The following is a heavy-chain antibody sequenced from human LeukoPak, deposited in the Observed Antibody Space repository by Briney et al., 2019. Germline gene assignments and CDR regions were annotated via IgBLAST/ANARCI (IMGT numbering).Heavy chain of an antibody. D-gene: IGHD5-18*01. CDR1: GFTFSSYS. Sequence: GGSLRLSCAASGFTFSSYSMNWVRQAPGKGLEWVSSISSSSSYIYYADSVKGRFTNSRDNAKNSLYLQVNSLRAEDTAVYYCARADTTHPYYFDYWGQGTLVTVSS. CDR2: ISSSSSYI. V-gene: IGHV3-21*01. J-gene: IGHJ4*02. CDR3: ARADTTHPYYFDY.